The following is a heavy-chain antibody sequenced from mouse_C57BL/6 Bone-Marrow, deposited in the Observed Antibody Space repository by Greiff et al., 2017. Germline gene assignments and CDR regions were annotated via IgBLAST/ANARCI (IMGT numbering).Heavy chain of an antibody. D-gene: IGHD4-1*01. J-gene: IGHJ4*01. CDR2: IYPGSGST. Sequence: VQLQQPGAELVKPGASVKMSCKASGYTFTSYWITWVKQRPGQGLEWIGDIYPGSGSTNYNEKFKSKATLTVDTSSSTAYMQLSSLTSEDSAVYYCARRRSNWPGAMDYWGQGTSVTVSS. CDR1: GYTFTSYW. CDR3: ARRRSNWPGAMDY. V-gene: IGHV1-55*01.